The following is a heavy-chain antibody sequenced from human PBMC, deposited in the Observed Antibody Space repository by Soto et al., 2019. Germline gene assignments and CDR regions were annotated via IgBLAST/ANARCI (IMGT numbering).Heavy chain of an antibody. V-gene: IGHV3-30*18. J-gene: IGHJ6*02. D-gene: IGHD3-22*01. Sequence: GGSLRLSCAASGFTFSSYGMHWVRQAPGKGLEWVAVISYDGSNKYYADSVKGRFTISRDNSKNTLYLQMNSLRAEDTAVYYCAKAGDYDSSGYPGLYYYGMDVWGQGTTVTVSS. CDR1: GFTFSSYG. CDR3: AKAGDYDSSGYPGLYYYGMDV. CDR2: ISYDGSNK.